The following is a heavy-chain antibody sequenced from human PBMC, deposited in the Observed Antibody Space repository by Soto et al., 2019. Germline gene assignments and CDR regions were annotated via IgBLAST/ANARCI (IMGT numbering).Heavy chain of an antibody. CDR3: ARESGRGAAQTNYMDV. D-gene: IGHD6-6*01. V-gene: IGHV3-66*01. Sequence: EVQLVESGGGLVQPGGSLRLSCAASGFTVSSNYMSWVRQAPGKGLVWVSVIYSGGSTFYADSVKGRFTISRDNSKNTVYLQMNSLRAEHAGVYYCARESGRGAAQTNYMDVWGKGTTVTVS. J-gene: IGHJ6*03. CDR1: GFTVSSNY. CDR2: IYSGGST.